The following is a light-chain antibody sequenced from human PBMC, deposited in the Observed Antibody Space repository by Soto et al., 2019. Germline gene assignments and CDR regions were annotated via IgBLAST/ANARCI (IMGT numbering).Light chain of an antibody. J-gene: IGLJ2*01. Sequence: QSALTQPASVSGSPGQSITISCTGTSSDVGGYNYVSWYQHHPGKAPKIIIYDVSSRPSGVSNRFSGSKSGNTASLTISGLQAEDEADYYCTSYTSTSTLVFGGGTKLTVL. CDR1: SSDVGGYNY. CDR2: DVS. CDR3: TSYTSTSTLV. V-gene: IGLV2-14*03.